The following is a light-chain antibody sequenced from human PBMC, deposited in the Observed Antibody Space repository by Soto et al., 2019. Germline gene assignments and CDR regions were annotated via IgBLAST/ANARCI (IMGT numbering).Light chain of an antibody. Sequence: DIQVNQSPSSLSASVGDRVTITCRASQSISSYLNWYQQKPGKAPKLVIYAASSVQSGVPSRFSGSGSGTDFTLTISSLQPEDFATYYCQQSNSSITFGQGTRLEIK. CDR1: QSISSY. CDR3: QQSNSSIT. J-gene: IGKJ5*01. CDR2: AAS. V-gene: IGKV1-39*01.